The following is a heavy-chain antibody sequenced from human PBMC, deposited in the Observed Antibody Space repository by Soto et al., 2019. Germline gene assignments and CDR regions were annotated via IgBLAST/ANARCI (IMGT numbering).Heavy chain of an antibody. D-gene: IGHD6-19*01. J-gene: IGHJ4*02. V-gene: IGHV1-3*01. CDR1: GYTFTSYA. CDR2: INAGNGNT. CDR3: ARSSTSGWYYY. Sequence: ASVKVSCKGSGYTFTSYAMHWVRQAPGQRLEWMGWINAGNGNTKYSHNFQGRVTITRDTSASTAYMELSSLRSEDTAVYYCARSSTSGWYYYWGQGTLVTVSS.